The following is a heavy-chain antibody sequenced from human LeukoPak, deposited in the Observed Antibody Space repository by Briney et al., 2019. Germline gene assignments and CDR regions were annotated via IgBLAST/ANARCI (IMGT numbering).Heavy chain of an antibody. V-gene: IGHV1-2*06. D-gene: IGHD7-27*01. J-gene: IGHJ4*02. CDR1: GYTFTGYF. Sequence: ASVKVSCKASGYTFTGYFMHWVLQAPGQGLEWMGRINPNSGDTNYAQNFQGRVTMTRGTSISTAYMELSRLRSDDTAVYYCARDLSSTSNWELDYWGQGTLVTVSS. CDR2: INPNSGDT. CDR3: ARDLSSTSNWELDY.